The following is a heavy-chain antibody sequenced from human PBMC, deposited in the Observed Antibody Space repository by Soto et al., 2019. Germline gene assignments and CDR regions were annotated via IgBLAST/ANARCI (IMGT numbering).Heavy chain of an antibody. V-gene: IGHV3-30*18. D-gene: IGHD5-18*01. CDR3: AKDREYSYGYISLFY. CDR1: GFTFSSYG. Sequence: QVPLVESGGGVVQPGRSLRLSCAASGFTFSSYGMHWVRQAPGKGLEWVAVISYDGSNKYYADSVKGRFTISRDNSKNTLYLQMNSLRAEDTAVYYCAKDREYSYGYISLFYWGQGTLVTVSS. J-gene: IGHJ4*02. CDR2: ISYDGSNK.